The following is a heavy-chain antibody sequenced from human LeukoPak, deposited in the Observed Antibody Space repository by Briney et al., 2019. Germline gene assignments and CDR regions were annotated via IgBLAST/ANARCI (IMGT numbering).Heavy chain of an antibody. CDR3: ARVPIARDYDSSGYYPNYFDY. V-gene: IGHV4-31*03. CDR1: GGSISSGGYY. Sequence: PSETLSLTCTVSGGSISSGGYYWSWIRQHPGKGLEWIGYIYYSGSTYYNPSLKSRVTISVDTSKNQFSLKLSSVTAADTAVYYCARVPIARDYDSSGYYPNYFDYWGQGTLVTVSS. D-gene: IGHD3-22*01. CDR2: IYYSGST. J-gene: IGHJ4*02.